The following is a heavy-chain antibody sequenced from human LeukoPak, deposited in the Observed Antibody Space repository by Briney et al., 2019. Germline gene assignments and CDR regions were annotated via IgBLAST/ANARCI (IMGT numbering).Heavy chain of an antibody. CDR3: ARVTMVRGVPFGMDV. Sequence: GASVKVSCKASGYTFTSYGISWVRQAPGQELEWMGWISAYNGNTNYAQKLQGRVTMTTDTSTSTAYMELRSLRSDDTAVYYCARVTMVRGVPFGMDVWGKGTTVTVSS. CDR1: GYTFTSYG. D-gene: IGHD3-10*01. J-gene: IGHJ6*04. V-gene: IGHV1-18*04. CDR2: ISAYNGNT.